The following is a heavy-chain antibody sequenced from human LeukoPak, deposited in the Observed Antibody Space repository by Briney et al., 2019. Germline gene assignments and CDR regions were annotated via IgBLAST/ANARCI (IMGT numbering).Heavy chain of an antibody. Sequence: GGSLRLSCAASGFTFSSYWMSWVRQAPGKGLEWVANIKQDGSEKCYVDSVKGRFTISRDNAKNSLYLQMNSLRAEDTAVYYCARDAMVVTPLFDYWGQGTLVTVSS. CDR3: ARDAMVVTPLFDY. V-gene: IGHV3-7*01. CDR2: IKQDGSEK. J-gene: IGHJ4*02. D-gene: IGHD4-23*01. CDR1: GFTFSSYW.